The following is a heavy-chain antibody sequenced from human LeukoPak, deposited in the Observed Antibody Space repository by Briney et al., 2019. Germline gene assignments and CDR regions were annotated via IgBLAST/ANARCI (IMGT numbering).Heavy chain of an antibody. CDR2: ILHTGST. V-gene: IGHV4-30-4*01. J-gene: IGHJ4*02. D-gene: IGHD2-15*01. Sequence: SETLSLTCTVSGASIRGGDYYWSWIRQPPGKDLEWIGHILHTGSTYYNPSLESRITISVDTSKNQFSLRLSSVTAADTAVYFCARVADVVTHYFDYWGQGTLVTVSS. CDR1: GASIRGGDYY. CDR3: ARVADVVTHYFDY.